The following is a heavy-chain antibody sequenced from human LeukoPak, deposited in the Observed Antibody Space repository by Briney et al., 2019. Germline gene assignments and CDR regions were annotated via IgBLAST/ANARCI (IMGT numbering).Heavy chain of an antibody. V-gene: IGHV4-31*03. CDR1: GGSISSGGYY. CDR2: IYYSGST. D-gene: IGHD5-24*01. J-gene: IGHJ4*02. CDR3: VILEMATMGGYYFDY. Sequence: SETLSLTCTVSGGSISSGGYYCSWIRQHPGKGLEWIGYIYYSGSTYYNPSLKSRVTISVDTSKDLFSLKLSSVTAADTAVYYCVILEMATMGGYYFDYWGQGTLVTVSS.